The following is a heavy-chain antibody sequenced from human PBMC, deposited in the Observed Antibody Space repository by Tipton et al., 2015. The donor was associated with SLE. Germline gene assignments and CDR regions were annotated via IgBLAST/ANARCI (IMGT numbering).Heavy chain of an antibody. V-gene: IGHV4-34*01. J-gene: IGHJ6*02. Sequence: TLSLTCAVYGGSFSGYYWSWVRQPPGKGLEWIGEINHIGSTNYNPSLKSRVTVSVDTSKNQVSLNLTSVTAADTAVYYCARDRGYGMDVWGQGTTVTVSS. CDR2: INHIGST. D-gene: IGHD3-10*01. CDR1: GGSFSGYY. CDR3: ARDRGYGMDV.